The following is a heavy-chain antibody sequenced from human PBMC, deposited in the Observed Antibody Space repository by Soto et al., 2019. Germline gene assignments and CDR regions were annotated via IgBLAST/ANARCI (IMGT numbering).Heavy chain of an antibody. D-gene: IGHD6-19*01. J-gene: IGHJ4*02. CDR3: ARVGSGRGFDY. V-gene: IGHV4-59*01. Sequence: SRVTISVDTSKNQCSLKLSSATAADTAVYYCARVGSGRGFDYWGQGTLVTVSS.